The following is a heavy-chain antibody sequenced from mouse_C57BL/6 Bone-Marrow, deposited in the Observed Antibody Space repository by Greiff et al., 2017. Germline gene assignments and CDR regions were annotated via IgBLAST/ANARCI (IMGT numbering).Heavy chain of an antibody. CDR3: ASLLWLRRRRFAY. V-gene: IGHV1-64*01. CDR2: IHPNSGST. J-gene: IGHJ3*01. D-gene: IGHD2-2*01. Sequence: QVQLQQSGAELVKPGASVKLSCKASGYTFTSYWMHWVKQRPGQGLEWIGMIHPNSGSTNYNEKFKSKATLTVDKSSSTAYMQLSSLTSEDSAVYYCASLLWLRRRRFAYWGQGTLVTVSA. CDR1: GYTFTSYW.